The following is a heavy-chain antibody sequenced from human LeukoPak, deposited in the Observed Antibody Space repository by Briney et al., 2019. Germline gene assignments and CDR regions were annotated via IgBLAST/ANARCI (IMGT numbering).Heavy chain of an antibody. V-gene: IGHV1-18*04. CDR2: VSGYKGNT. Sequence: GASVKVSCKVSGYIFTSYGISWVRQAPGQGLEGMGWVSGYKGNTNYAQKFQGRVTMTTETSTSTAYMELRSLRSDDTAVYFCAREDSSGWYYFDYWGQGTLVTVSS. CDR3: AREDSSGWYYFDY. CDR1: GYIFTSYG. D-gene: IGHD6-19*01. J-gene: IGHJ4*02.